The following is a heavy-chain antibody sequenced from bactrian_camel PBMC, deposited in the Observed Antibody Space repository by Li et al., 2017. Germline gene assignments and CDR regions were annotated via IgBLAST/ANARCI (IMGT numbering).Heavy chain of an antibody. CDR2: TILGGSEA. J-gene: IGHJ4*01. CDR1: GYTRW. V-gene: IGHV3S6*01. CDR3: VADTYDYGRV. Sequence: HVQLVESGGGSVQAGGSLTLECAPSGYTRWMGWIRQAPGKEREGVAATILGGSEAYYSDSVKGRFAISRGDGGNTLYLQMNSLKLEDTATYYCVADTYDYGRVWGQGTQVTVS. D-gene: IGHD4*01.